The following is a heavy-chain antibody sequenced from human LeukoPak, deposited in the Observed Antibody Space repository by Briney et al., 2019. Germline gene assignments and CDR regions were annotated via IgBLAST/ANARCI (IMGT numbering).Heavy chain of an antibody. V-gene: IGHV4-61*08. D-gene: IGHD6-13*01. CDR1: GGSISSGDYY. CDR2: IYYSGST. Sequence: TSQTLSLTCTVSGGSISSGDYYWSWIRQPPGKGLEWIGYIYYSGSTNYNPSLKSRVTISVDTSKNQFSLKLSSVTAADTAVYYCARDREQQLVPHYCMDVWGKGTTVTVSS. CDR3: ARDREQQLVPHYCMDV. J-gene: IGHJ6*03.